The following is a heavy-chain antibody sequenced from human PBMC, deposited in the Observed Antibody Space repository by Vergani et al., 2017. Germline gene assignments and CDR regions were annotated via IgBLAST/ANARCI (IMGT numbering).Heavy chain of an antibody. J-gene: IGHJ4*02. D-gene: IGHD3-3*01. CDR3: VRVYDFTNGYSQYYLDY. CDR1: GITFDNYA. V-gene: IGHV3-23*01. Sequence: EVHLLESVGDLVQPGGSLRLSCAAPGITFDNYAMSWVRQVPEKGLEWVSTINGRGGSAYYVDSVKGRFTISRDTSKNTLFLQMTGLRAEDTAVYYCVRVYDFTNGYSQYYLDYWGQGTLVTVSS. CDR2: INGRGGSA.